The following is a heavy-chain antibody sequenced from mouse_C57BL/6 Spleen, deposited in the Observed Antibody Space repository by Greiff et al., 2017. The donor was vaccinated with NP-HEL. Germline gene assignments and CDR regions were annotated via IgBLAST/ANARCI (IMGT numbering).Heavy chain of an antibody. Sequence: QVQLQQPGAELVKPGASVKLSCKASGYTFTSYWMHWVKQRPGQGLEWIGMIHPNSGSTNYNEKFKSKATLTVDKSSSTDYMQLSSLTSEDSAVYYSARFPSYTTVVADAMDCWGQGTSVTVSS. CDR2: IHPNSGST. J-gene: IGHJ4*01. CDR1: GYTFTSYW. V-gene: IGHV1-64*01. D-gene: IGHD1-1*01. CDR3: ARFPSYTTVVADAMDC.